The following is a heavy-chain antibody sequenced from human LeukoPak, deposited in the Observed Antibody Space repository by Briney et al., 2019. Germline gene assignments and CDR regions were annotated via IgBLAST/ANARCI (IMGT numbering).Heavy chain of an antibody. CDR1: GFTFSSYE. Sequence: GGTLRLSCAASGFTFSSYEMNWVRQAPGKGLDWVPYISSSGSTIYYADSVKGRFTISRDNAKNSLYLQMNSLRAEDTAVYYCARDLGDITMVRGDADYWGQGTLVTVSS. CDR2: ISSSGSTI. D-gene: IGHD3-10*01. V-gene: IGHV3-48*03. J-gene: IGHJ4*02. CDR3: ARDLGDITMVRGDADY.